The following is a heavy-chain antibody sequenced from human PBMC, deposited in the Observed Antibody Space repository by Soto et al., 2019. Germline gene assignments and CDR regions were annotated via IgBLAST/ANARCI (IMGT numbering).Heavy chain of an antibody. D-gene: IGHD5-12*01. V-gene: IGHV6-1*01. CDR1: GDSVSSNSAG. CDR2: TYYKSKWFN. CDR3: ARGSWDDVSGHYYMDV. Sequence: QVQLQLSGPGLMKPSQTLSLTCAISGDSVSSNSAGWNWVRQTPSSGLEWLGRTYYKSKWFNNYAVSVKSRITINPDTSQNQFSLQLDSVTPEDTAVYYCARGSWDDVSGHYYMDVWGKGTTVTVSS. J-gene: IGHJ6*03.